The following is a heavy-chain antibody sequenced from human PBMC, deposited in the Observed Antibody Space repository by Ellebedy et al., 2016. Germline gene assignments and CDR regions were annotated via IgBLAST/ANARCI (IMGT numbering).Heavy chain of an antibody. CDR1: GYTLTELS. CDR2: FDPEDGET. CDR3: ARGRITMVRGVKWFDP. Sequence: ASVKVSCXVSGYTLTELSMHWVRQAPGKGLEWMGGFDPEDGETIYAQKFQGRVTMTEDTSTDTAYMELSSLRSEDTAVYYCARGRITMVRGVKWFDPWGQGTLVTVSS. D-gene: IGHD3-10*01. J-gene: IGHJ5*02. V-gene: IGHV1-24*01.